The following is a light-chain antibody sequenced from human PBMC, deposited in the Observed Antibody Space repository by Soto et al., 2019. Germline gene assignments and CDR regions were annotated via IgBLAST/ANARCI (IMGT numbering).Light chain of an antibody. V-gene: IGKV3-20*01. J-gene: IGKJ1*01. CDR3: QQHGSSPWT. Sequence: EIVLTQSPGTLSLSQGEGATLSCRASQSVSSSFFAWYQQKPGQAPRLLIYCASSRATGIPDRFSGSGSGTDFTLTISRLEPEDFAVYYCQQHGSSPWTLGQGTKV. CDR2: CAS. CDR1: QSVSSSF.